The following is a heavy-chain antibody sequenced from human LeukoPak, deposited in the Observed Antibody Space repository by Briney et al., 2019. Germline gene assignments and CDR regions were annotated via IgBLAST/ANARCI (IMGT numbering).Heavy chain of an antibody. J-gene: IGHJ5*02. CDR3: ARQVVVVPAAPFDP. CDR2: IYYSGST. D-gene: IGHD2-2*01. Sequence: PSETLSLTCTVSGGSISSYYWSWIRQPPGKGLEWIGYIYYSGSTNYNPSLKSRVTISVDTSMNQFSLKLSSVTAADTAVYYCARQVVVVPAAPFDPWGQGTLVTVSS. CDR1: GGSISSYY. V-gene: IGHV4-59*08.